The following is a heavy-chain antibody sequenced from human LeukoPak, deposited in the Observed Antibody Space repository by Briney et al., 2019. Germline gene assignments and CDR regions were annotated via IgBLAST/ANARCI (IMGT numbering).Heavy chain of an antibody. J-gene: IGHJ4*02. CDR1: GGSISSSTYY. Sequence: PSETLSLTCSVSGGSISSSTYYWVWIRQPPGKGLEWIGYIYYSGSTNYNPSLKSRVTISVDTSNNQFSLKLSSVTAADTAVYYCARDSGAGSLGAFDYWGQGTLVTVSS. D-gene: IGHD7-27*01. CDR2: IYYSGST. CDR3: ARDSGAGSLGAFDY. V-gene: IGHV4-61*01.